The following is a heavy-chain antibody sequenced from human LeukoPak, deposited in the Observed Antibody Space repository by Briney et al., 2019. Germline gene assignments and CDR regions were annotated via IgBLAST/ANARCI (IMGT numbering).Heavy chain of an antibody. V-gene: IGHV4-39*01. D-gene: IGHD6-19*01. CDR1: GGSISSSSYY. CDR2: IYYSGST. Sequence: SETLSLTCTVSGGSISSSSYYWGWIRQPRGKGLEWIGSIYYSGSTYYNPSLKSRVTISVDTSKNQFSLKLSSVTAADTAVYYCARRGCSSGRTYCYYFDYWGQGTLVTVSS. J-gene: IGHJ4*02. CDR3: ARRGCSSGRTYCYYFDY.